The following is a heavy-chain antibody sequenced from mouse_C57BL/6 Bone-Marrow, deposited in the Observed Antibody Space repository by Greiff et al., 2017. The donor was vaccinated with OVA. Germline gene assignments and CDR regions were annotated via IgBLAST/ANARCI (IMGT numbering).Heavy chain of an antibody. V-gene: IGHV5-9-1*02. CDR2: ISSGGDYL. CDR1: GFTFSSYA. Sequence: DVKLVQSGAGLVKPGGSLKLSCAASGFTFSSYAMSWVRQTPEKSLEWVAYISSGGDYLYYADTVKGRFTLSRDKSRNTPYLQLSSLTSEDSAVYFCTRDGNYSMDYWGQGTSVTVSS. D-gene: IGHD2-1*01. J-gene: IGHJ4*01. CDR3: TRDGNYSMDY.